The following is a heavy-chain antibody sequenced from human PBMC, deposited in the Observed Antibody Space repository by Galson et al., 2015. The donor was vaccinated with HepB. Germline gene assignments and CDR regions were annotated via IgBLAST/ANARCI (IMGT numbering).Heavy chain of an antibody. CDR3: ARGADYYDSSGSGSDAFDI. V-gene: IGHV1-46*04. Sequence: SVKVSCKASGYTFTSYYMHWVRQAPGQGLEWMGIINPSGGSTSYAQKLQGRVTMTRDMSTSTVYMELSSLRSEDTAVYYCARGADYYDSSGSGSDAFDIWGQGTMVTVSS. CDR2: INPSGGST. CDR1: GYTFTSYY. J-gene: IGHJ3*02. D-gene: IGHD3-22*01.